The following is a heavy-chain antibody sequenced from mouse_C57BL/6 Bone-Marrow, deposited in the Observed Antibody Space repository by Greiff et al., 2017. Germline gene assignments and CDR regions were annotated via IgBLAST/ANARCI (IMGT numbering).Heavy chain of an antibody. CDR2: IDPSDSDT. D-gene: IGHD3-3*01. J-gene: IGHJ2*01. CDR1: GYNFNSYW. CDR3: ERRGRTHY. Sequence: QVQLQQPGAELVKPGASVKVSCKASGYNFNSYWMHWVKQRPGQGLEWIGRIDPSDSDTNYNQKFKGKATLTVDKSSSTAYMQHSSLKSEDSAVNYCERRGRTHYWGQGTTLTVSS. V-gene: IGHV1-74*01.